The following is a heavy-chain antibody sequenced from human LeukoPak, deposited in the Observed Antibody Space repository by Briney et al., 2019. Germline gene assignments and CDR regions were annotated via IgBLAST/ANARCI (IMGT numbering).Heavy chain of an antibody. J-gene: IGHJ4*02. CDR1: GITFSNYA. D-gene: IGHD5-18*01. CDR3: AGRVTGYSSGYVH. CDR2: ISGSAHKI. Sequence: PGGSLRLSCVASGITFSNYAVSWVRQAPEKGLDWVSVISGSAHKIRYADSVKGRFTISRDNSENIVYLQMNNLRVEDTAVYYCAGRVTGYSSGYVHWGQGTLVTVSS. V-gene: IGHV3-23*01.